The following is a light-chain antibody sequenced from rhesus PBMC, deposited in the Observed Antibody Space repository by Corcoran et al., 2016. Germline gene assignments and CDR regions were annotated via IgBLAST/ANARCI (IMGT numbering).Light chain of an antibody. J-gene: IGKJ2*01. Sequence: DIQMSQSPSSLSASVGDRVTITCRASQVVSSYLNWYQQRPGKAPELLIYYASRLASGVPSRFSGSGFGTECTLTISSLQPEDFATDYCQQYNSAPYHFGQGTKVEIK. V-gene: IGKV1-32*05. CDR3: QQYNSAPYH. CDR2: YAS. CDR1: QVVSSY.